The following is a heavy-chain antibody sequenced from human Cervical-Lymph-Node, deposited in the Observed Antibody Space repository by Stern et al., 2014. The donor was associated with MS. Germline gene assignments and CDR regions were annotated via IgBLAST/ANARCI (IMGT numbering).Heavy chain of an antibody. V-gene: IGHV3-11*01. D-gene: IGHD4-23*01. Sequence: VQLVVSGGGLVKPGGSLRLSCAASGFTFSDYYMTWIRQAPGKGLEWLSYISSGGRTIYYADSVKGRFTISRDNAKNALYLQMHDLRAEDTAVYYCARDQITGVAEASYYSDYGMDVWGQGISVTVSS. CDR1: GFTFSDYY. J-gene: IGHJ6*02. CDR3: ARDQITGVAEASYYSDYGMDV. CDR2: ISSGGRTI.